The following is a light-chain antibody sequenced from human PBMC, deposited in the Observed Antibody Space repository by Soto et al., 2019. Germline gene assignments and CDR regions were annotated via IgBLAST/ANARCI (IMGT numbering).Light chain of an antibody. J-gene: IGLJ1*01. CDR1: SCNIGASYD. V-gene: IGLV1-40*01. Sequence: QSVLTQPPSVSGAPGQRVTISCTGSSCNIGASYDVYWYQQLPGRAPKLIIYDNSNRPSGVPSRFSGSKSGTSASLAITGLQAEDEADYYCKSYATSISAYVFGTGTKVTVL. CDR2: DNS. CDR3: KSYATSISAYV.